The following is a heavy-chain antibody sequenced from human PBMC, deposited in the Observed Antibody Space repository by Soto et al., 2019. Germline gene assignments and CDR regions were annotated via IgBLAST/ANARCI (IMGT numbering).Heavy chain of an antibody. CDR2: ISSSGSTI. CDR3: ARGGLGYYYDSSGYSTSPFDY. J-gene: IGHJ4*02. V-gene: IGHV3-48*03. D-gene: IGHD3-22*01. CDR1: GFTFSSYA. Sequence: GGSLRLSCAASGFTFSSYAMNWVRQAPGKGLEWVSYISSSGSTIYYADSVKGRFTISRDNAKNSLYLQMNSLRAEDTAVYYCARGGLGYYYDSSGYSTSPFDYWGQGTLVTVSS.